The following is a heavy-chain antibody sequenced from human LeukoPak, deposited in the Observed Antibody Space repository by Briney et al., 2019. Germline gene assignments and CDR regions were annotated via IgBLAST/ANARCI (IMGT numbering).Heavy chain of an antibody. CDR3: ARENTGYSSGGFDY. CDR2: ISSSSSYI. Sequence: PGGSLRLSCAASGFTFSGYSMNWVRQAPGKGLEWVSSISSSSSYIYYADSVKGRFTISRDNAKNSLYLQMNSLRAEDTAVYYCARENTGYSSGGFDYWGQGTLVTVSS. J-gene: IGHJ4*02. V-gene: IGHV3-21*01. D-gene: IGHD6-19*01. CDR1: GFTFSGYS.